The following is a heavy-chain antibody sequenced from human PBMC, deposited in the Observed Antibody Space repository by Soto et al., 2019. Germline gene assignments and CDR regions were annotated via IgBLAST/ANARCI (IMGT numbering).Heavy chain of an antibody. CDR1: GGSINSGGYF. J-gene: IGHJ5*02. Sequence: ASETLSLTCTVSGGSINSGGYFWTWIRQHPEKGLDWIGYISDSGSTYYNPSLKSRLAISLDTSKNQFSLKLNSVTAADTAVYYCARMRYSSGWYWFDPWGQGTLVTSPQ. CDR3: ARMRYSSGWYWFDP. V-gene: IGHV4-31*03. CDR2: ISDSGST. D-gene: IGHD6-19*01.